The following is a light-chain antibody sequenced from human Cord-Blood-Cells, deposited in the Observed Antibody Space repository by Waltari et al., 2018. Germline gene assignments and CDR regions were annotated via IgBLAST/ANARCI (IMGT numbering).Light chain of an antibody. Sequence: QSVLTQPPSASGTPGQGVTISCSGSSSTIGSNYVSWYQQLPGTAPKLLIYRNNQRPSGVPYRFSGSKSGTSASLAISGLRSEDEADYYCAAWDDSLSGPVFGGGTKLTVL. CDR1: SSTIGSNY. J-gene: IGLJ2*01. CDR2: RNN. CDR3: AAWDDSLSGPV. V-gene: IGLV1-47*01.